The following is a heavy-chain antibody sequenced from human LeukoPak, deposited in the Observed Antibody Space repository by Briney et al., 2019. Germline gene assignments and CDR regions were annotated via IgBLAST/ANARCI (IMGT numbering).Heavy chain of an antibody. V-gene: IGHV4-39*07. CDR1: GGSISSSSYY. D-gene: IGHD3-10*01. Sequence: PSETLSLTCTVSGGSISSSSYYWGWIRQPPGKGLEWIGSIYYSGSTYYNPSLKSRVTISVDTSKNQFSLKLSSVTAADTAVYYCARRFTGMVRGVIPYNWFDPWGQGTLVTVSS. CDR3: ARRFTGMVRGVIPYNWFDP. J-gene: IGHJ5*02. CDR2: IYYSGST.